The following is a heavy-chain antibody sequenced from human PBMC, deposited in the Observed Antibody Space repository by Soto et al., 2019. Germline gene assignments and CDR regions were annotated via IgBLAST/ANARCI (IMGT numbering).Heavy chain of an antibody. D-gene: IGHD2-21*02. CDR2: ISAYNGNT. Sequence: ASVKVSCKASGYTFTSYGISWVRQAPGQGLEWMGWISAYNGNTKCAQKLQGRVTMTTDTSASTAYIELRSLRSEDTAVYYCASGHCSGDCYSDYWGQGTLVTVSS. V-gene: IGHV1-18*01. J-gene: IGHJ4*02. CDR1: GYTFTSYG. CDR3: ASGHCSGDCYSDY.